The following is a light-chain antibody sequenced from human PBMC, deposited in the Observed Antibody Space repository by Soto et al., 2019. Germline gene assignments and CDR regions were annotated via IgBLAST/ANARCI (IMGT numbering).Light chain of an antibody. Sequence: DVVMTQSPLSLPVTLGQPASISCRSSQSLVYSDGSTYLNWFQQRSGQSPRRLIYKVSNRDSGGPDRFSGSGSGANCTLNLSRVEAEDVGVYYCLHGTHWPRTFGQGTKVEIK. J-gene: IGKJ1*01. CDR1: QSLVYSDGSTY. V-gene: IGKV2-30*01. CDR3: LHGTHWPRT. CDR2: KVS.